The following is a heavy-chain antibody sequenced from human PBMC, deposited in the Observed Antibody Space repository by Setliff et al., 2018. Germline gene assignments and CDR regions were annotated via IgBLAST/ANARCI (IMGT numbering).Heavy chain of an antibody. V-gene: IGHV4-34*01. D-gene: IGHD3-3*01. J-gene: IGHJ3*02. CDR3: ARSGYYDFWSGFLNDAFDI. Sequence: LSLPCAVYGGSFSGYYWSWIRQPPGKGLEWIGEINHSGSTNYNPSLKSRVTISVDTSKNQFSLKLSSVTAADTAVYYCARSGYYDFWSGFLNDAFDIWCQGTMVTVSS. CDR2: INHSGST. CDR1: GGSFSGYY.